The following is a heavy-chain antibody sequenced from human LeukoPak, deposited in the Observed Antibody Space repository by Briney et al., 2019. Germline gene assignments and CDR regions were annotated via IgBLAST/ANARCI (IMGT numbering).Heavy chain of an antibody. CDR3: AREGHDSSGYDY. Sequence: SETLSLTCAVYGGSFSGYYWSWIRQPPGKGLEWIGEMNHSGSINNNPSLKSRVTISVDTSKNQFSLNLSSVTAADTAVYYCAREGHDSSGYDYWGQGTLVTVSS. CDR2: MNHSGSI. D-gene: IGHD3-22*01. J-gene: IGHJ4*02. CDR1: GGSFSGYY. V-gene: IGHV4-34*01.